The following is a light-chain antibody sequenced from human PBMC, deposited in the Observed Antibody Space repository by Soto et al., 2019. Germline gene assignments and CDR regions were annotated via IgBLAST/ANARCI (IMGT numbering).Light chain of an antibody. CDR1: QSVSSSY. Sequence: EIVLTQSPGTLSLSPGERATLSCRASQSVSSSYLAWYQQKPGKAPRLLIYGASSRATGIPDRFSGSGSGTEFTLTISSLQTDDFATYYCQQYDSYSWTFGQGTKVDIK. CDR3: QQYDSYSWT. CDR2: GAS. V-gene: IGKV3-20*01. J-gene: IGKJ1*01.